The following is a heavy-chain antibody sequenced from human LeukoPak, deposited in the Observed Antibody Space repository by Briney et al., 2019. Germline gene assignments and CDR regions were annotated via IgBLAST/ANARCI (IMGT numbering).Heavy chain of an antibody. CDR3: ARALAYYYDSSGYYPMYYFDY. CDR2: IYNSGGT. Sequence: SETLSLPCTVSGGSISSYYWSWIRPPPGKGLEWIGRIYNSGGTNYNPSLKSRVTMSVDTSKNQFSLKLSSVTAADTAVYYCARALAYYYDSSGYYPMYYFDYWGQGTLVTVSS. D-gene: IGHD3-22*01. J-gene: IGHJ4*02. V-gene: IGHV4-4*07. CDR1: GGSISSYY.